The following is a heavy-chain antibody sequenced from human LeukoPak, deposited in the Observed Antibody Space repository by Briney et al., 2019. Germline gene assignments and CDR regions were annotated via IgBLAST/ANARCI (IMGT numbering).Heavy chain of an antibody. D-gene: IGHD1-1*01. Sequence: GGSLRLSCAAFEFTFSSYSMNWVRQARGKGLEWVSSISSSSSYIYYADSVKGRFTISRDNAKNSLSLQMNSLRAEDTAVYYCARESWNDSPYFDYWGQGTLVTVSS. J-gene: IGHJ4*02. CDR2: ISSSSSYI. CDR1: EFTFSSYS. V-gene: IGHV3-21*01. CDR3: ARESWNDSPYFDY.